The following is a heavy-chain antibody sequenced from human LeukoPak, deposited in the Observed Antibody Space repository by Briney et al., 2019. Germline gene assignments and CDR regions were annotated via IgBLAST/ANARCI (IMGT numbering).Heavy chain of an antibody. CDR1: GFTVSSNY. Sequence: GGSLRLSCAAFGFTVSSNYMSWVRQAPGKGLEWVSVIYSGGSTYYADSVKGRFTISRDNSKNTLYLQMNSLRAEDTAVYYCARTTVVKAFDYWGQGTLVTVSS. CDR2: IYSGGST. V-gene: IGHV3-53*01. D-gene: IGHD4-23*01. CDR3: ARTTVVKAFDY. J-gene: IGHJ4*02.